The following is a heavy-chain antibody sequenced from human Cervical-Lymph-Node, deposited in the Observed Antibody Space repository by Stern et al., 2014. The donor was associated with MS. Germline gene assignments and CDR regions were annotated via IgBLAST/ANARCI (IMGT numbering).Heavy chain of an antibody. D-gene: IGHD1-1*01. V-gene: IGHV4-61*02. J-gene: IGHJ6*02. CDR2: IYTSGDT. CDR3: ARSVWNDIYHYYSMDV. CDR1: GGSISSGSYY. Sequence: QVQLQESGPGLVKPSQTLSLTCSVSGGSISSGSYYWGWIRQPAGGGLEWTGRIYTSGDTNYNTSLKSRVTISVDTSTNQSSLRVSSVTAADTAVYYCARSVWNDIYHYYSMDVWGQGTTVTVSS.